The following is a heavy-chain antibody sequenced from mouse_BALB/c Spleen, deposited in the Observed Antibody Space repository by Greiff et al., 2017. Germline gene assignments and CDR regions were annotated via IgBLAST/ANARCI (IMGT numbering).Heavy chain of an antibody. CDR2: SRNKANDYTT. J-gene: IGHJ4*01. Sequence: EVNLVESGGGLVQPGGSLRLSCATSGFTFSDFYMEWVRQPPGKRLEWIAASRNKANDYTTEYSASVKGRFIVSRDTSQSILYLQMNALRAEDTAIYYCARDASRIYYDYDVDAMDYWGQGTSVTVSS. CDR3: ARDASRIYYDYDVDAMDY. V-gene: IGHV7-1*02. CDR1: GFTFSDFY. D-gene: IGHD2-4*01.